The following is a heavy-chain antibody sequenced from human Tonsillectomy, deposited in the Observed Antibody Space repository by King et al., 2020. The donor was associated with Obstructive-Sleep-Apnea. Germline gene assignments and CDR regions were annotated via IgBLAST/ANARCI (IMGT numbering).Heavy chain of an antibody. CDR3: ARDXXGGAFDY. D-gene: IGHD4-23*01. Sequence: VQLVESGGGLIQPGGSLRLSCAVSGFTFSNYGMNWVRQAAGKGLEWVSYITGGRXITYYTDSVKGRFTISRDNAKNSLYLQMNSLRAEDTAVYYCARDXXGGAFDYXGXGTLVTV. CDR1: GFTFSNYG. CDR2: ITGGRXIT. J-gene: IGHJ4*02. V-gene: IGHV3-48*04.